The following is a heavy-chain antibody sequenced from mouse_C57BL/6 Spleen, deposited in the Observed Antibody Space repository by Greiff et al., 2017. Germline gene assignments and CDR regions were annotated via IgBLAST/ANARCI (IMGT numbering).Heavy chain of an antibody. CDR3: ARGGTNSNWYFDV. V-gene: IGHV1-52*01. CDR1: GYTFTSYW. J-gene: IGHJ1*03. Sequence: QVQLQQPGAELVRPGSSVKLSCKASGYTFTSYWMHWVKQRPIQGLEWIGNIDPSDSETHYNQKFKDKATLTVDKSSSTAYMQLSSLTSEDSAVYYCARGGTNSNWYFDVWGTGTTVTVSS. D-gene: IGHD4-1*01. CDR2: IDPSDSET.